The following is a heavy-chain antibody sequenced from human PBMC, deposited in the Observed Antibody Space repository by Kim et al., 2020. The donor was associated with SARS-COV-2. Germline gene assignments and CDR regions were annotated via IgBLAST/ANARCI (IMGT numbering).Heavy chain of an antibody. CDR3: ASLVGEQD. D-gene: IGHD3-16*01. J-gene: IGHJ4*02. CDR2: IKNDGSGT. CDR1: GFSFSSYW. V-gene: IGHV3-74*01. Sequence: GGSLRLSCAASGFSFSSYWMHWVRQAPGKGLEWVSQIKNDGSGTSYVDSVKGRFTVSRDNAKNTLYLQMDSLRAEDTAVYYCASLVGEQDWGQGNPVTV.